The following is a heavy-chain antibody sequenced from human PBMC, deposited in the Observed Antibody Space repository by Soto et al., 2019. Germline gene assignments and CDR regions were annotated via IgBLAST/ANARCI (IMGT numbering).Heavy chain of an antibody. CDR3: AKDRLAGTYGMDV. D-gene: IGHD1-1*01. CDR2: ISYDGSNK. CDR1: GFTFSSYG. J-gene: IGHJ6*02. Sequence: QVQLVESGGGVVQPGRSLRLSCAASGFTFSSYGMHWVRQAPGKGLEWVAVISYDGSNKYYADSVKGRFTISRDNSKNTLYLQMNSLRAEDTAVYYCAKDRLAGTYGMDVWGQGTTVTVSS. V-gene: IGHV3-30*18.